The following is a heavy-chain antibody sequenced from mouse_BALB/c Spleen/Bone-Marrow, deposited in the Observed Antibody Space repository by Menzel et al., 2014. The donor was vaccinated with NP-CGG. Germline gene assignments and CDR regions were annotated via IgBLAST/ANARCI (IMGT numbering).Heavy chain of an antibody. D-gene: IGHD2-4*01. CDR3: AREGLRRRAAMDY. CDR2: ISSGGSYT. J-gene: IGHJ4*01. Sequence: EVMLVESGGGLVKPGGSLELSCAASGFTFSSYAMSWVRQSPEKRLEWVAEISSGGSYTYYPDTVTGRFTISRDNAKNTLYLEMSSLRSEDTAMYYCAREGLRRRAAMDYWGQGTSVTVSS. CDR1: GFTFSSYA. V-gene: IGHV5-9-4*01.